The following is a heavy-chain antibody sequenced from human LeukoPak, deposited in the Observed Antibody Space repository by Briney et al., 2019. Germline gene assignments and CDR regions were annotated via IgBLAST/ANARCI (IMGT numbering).Heavy chain of an antibody. J-gene: IGHJ4*02. CDR2: IIPIFGTA. V-gene: IGHV1-69*05. CDR1: GRTFSSYA. CDR3: ARPRMVPAATEDFYFDY. Sequence: SVKVSCKASGRTFSSYAISWVRQAPGQGLEWMGRIIPIFGTANYAQKFQGRVTITTDESTSTAYMELSSLRSEDTAVYYCARPRMVPAATEDFYFDYWGQGTLVTVSS. D-gene: IGHD2-2*01.